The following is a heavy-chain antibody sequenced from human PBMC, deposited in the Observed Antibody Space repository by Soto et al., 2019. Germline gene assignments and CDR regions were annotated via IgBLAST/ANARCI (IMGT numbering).Heavy chain of an antibody. V-gene: IGHV3-53*01. CDR3: ARDRVESGYPEYFQH. CDR2: IYSGGST. Sequence: EVQLVESGGGLIQPGRSLRLSCAASGFTVSSKYMSWVRQAPGKGLEWVSVIYSGGSTYYADSVKGRFTISRDNSKNTLYLQMNSLRAEDTAVYYCARDRVESGYPEYFQHWGQGTLVTVSS. CDR1: GFTVSSKY. J-gene: IGHJ1*01. D-gene: IGHD3-22*01.